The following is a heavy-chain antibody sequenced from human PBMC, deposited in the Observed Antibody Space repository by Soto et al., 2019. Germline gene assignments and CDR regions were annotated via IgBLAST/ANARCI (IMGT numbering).Heavy chain of an antibody. J-gene: IGHJ4*02. V-gene: IGHV3-23*01. D-gene: IGHD6-13*01. CDR2: ISATGDST. CDR1: GFTFNSYA. Sequence: GGSLRLSCAASGFTFNSYAMSWVRQAPGKGLEWVSAISATGDSTYYSDSVKGRLTISRDNSKNTLSLQMNSLRAEDTALYYCAKRGARGSSWPFDFWGQGTLVTVSS. CDR3: AKRGARGSSWPFDF.